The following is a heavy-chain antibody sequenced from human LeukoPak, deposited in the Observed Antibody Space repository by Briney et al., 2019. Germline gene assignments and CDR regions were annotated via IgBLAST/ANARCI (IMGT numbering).Heavy chain of an antibody. CDR2: ISAYNGNT. CDR3: ARDRRGSRYYYDSSVALQDY. CDR1: GYTFTSYG. V-gene: IGHV1-18*01. J-gene: IGHJ4*02. D-gene: IGHD3-22*01. Sequence: ASVKVSCKASGYTFTSYGISWVRQAPGQGLEWMGWISAYNGNTNYAQKLQGRVTMTTDTSTSTAYMELRSLRSDDTAVYYCARDRRGSRYYYDSSVALQDYWGQGTLVAVSS.